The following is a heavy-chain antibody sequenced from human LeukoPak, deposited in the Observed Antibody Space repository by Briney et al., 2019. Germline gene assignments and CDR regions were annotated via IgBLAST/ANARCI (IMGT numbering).Heavy chain of an antibody. V-gene: IGHV4-38-2*01. D-gene: IGHD2-2*01. CDR1: GDSIRSRDYY. J-gene: IGHJ5*02. CDR3: ASRYCSSTSCYVWWFDP. CDR2: IYHSGST. Sequence: SETLSLTCAVSGDSIRSRDYYWAWIRQPPGKGLEWIGSIYHSGSTYYNPSLKSRVTISVDTSKNQFSLKLSSVTAADTAVYYCASRYCSSTSCYVWWFDPWGQGTLVTVSS.